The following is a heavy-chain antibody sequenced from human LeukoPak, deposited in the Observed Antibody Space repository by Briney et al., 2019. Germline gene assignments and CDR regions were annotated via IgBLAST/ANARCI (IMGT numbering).Heavy chain of an antibody. J-gene: IGHJ4*02. CDR1: GYTFTSYD. CDR2: MNPNSGNT. D-gene: IGHD2-2*01. Sequence: ASVKVSCKASGYTFTSYDINWVRQATGQGLEWMGWMNPNSGNTGYAQKFQGRVTMTRDTSTSTVYMELSSLRSEDTAMFYCVLPAALIKSPFDYWGQGTLVTVSS. CDR3: VLPAALIKSPFDY. V-gene: IGHV1-8*01.